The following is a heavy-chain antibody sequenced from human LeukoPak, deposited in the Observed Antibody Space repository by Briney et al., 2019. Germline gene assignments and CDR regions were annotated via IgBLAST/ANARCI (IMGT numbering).Heavy chain of an antibody. D-gene: IGHD6-13*01. CDR2: FYSGGST. V-gene: IGHV3-66*01. CDR1: GFTVSSNY. J-gene: IGHJ4*02. Sequence: LAGGSLRLSCAASGFTVSSNYMSWVRQAPGKGLEWVSLFYSGGSTFYADSVKGRFTISRDNSKNTLYLQMNSLRAEDTAVFYCARGPTAAAGTTHWGRGTLVTVSS. CDR3: ARGPTAAAGTTH.